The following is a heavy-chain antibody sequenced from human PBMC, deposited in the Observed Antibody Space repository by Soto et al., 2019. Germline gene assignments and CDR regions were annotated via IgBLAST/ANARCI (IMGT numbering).Heavy chain of an antibody. CDR2: IYPGDSDT. J-gene: IGHJ3*02. D-gene: IGHD2-21*02. V-gene: IGHV5-51*01. CDR3: VAYWVVTAIWAFDI. Sequence: GESLKISCKGSGYSFTSYWIGWVRQMPGKGLEWMGIIYPGDSDTRYSPSFQGQVTISADKSISTAYLQWSSLKASDTAMYYWVAYWVVTAIWAFDIWGQGTMVTVSS. CDR1: GYSFTSYW.